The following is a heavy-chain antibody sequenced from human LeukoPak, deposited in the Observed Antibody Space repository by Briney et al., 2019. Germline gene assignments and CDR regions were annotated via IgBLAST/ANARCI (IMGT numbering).Heavy chain of an antibody. J-gene: IGHJ4*02. CDR3: ARDRGVGASPADY. D-gene: IGHD1-26*01. CDR1: GFTFSSYS. Sequence: GGSLRLSCAASGFTFSSYSMNWVRQAPGKGLEWVSSISSSSSYIYYADSVKGRFTISRDNAKNSLYLQMNSLRAEDTAVYYCARDRGVGASPADYWGQGTLVTVSS. V-gene: IGHV3-21*01. CDR2: ISSSSSYI.